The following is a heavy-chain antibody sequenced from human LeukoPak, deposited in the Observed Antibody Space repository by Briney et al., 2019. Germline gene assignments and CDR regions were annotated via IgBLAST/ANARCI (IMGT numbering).Heavy chain of an antibody. CDR3: ASDRRSDSSGYAFDI. CDR1: GFTFSSYE. V-gene: IGHV3-48*03. D-gene: IGHD3-22*01. CDR2: ISSSGDSI. Sequence: GGSLRLSCAASGFTFSSYEMNWVRQAPGKGLEWVSYISSSGDSIHYADSVKGRFTISRDNAKNSLYLQMNSLGAEDTAFYYCASDRRSDSSGYAFDIWGQGTMVTVSS. J-gene: IGHJ3*02.